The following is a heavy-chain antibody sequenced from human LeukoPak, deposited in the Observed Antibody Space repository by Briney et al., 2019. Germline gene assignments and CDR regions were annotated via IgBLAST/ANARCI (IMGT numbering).Heavy chain of an antibody. D-gene: IGHD6-19*01. V-gene: IGHV3-23*01. CDR2: ISGSGGGT. J-gene: IGHJ4*02. Sequence: GGSLRLSCAASGFTFSSYAMSWVRQAPGKGLEWISAISGSGGGTYYADSVKGRLTISRDNSKNTLSLQMNSLRAEDTAVYYCAKGSGIVVYHFDYWGQGTLVTVSS. CDR1: GFTFSSYA. CDR3: AKGSGIVVYHFDY.